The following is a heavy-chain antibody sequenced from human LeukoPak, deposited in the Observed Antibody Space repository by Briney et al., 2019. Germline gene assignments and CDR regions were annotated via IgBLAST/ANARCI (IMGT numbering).Heavy chain of an antibody. D-gene: IGHD5-12*01. V-gene: IGHV6-1*01. CDR2: TYYRSKWYN. Sequence: SQTLSLTCAISGDSVSSNSAAWNWIRQSPSRGLEWLGRTYYRSKWYNDYAVSVKSRITINPDTSKNQFSLQLNSEPPEDTAVYYCARGDLWLRPDNNWFDPWGQGTLVTVSS. CDR3: ARGDLWLRPDNNWFDP. J-gene: IGHJ5*02. CDR1: GDSVSSNSAA.